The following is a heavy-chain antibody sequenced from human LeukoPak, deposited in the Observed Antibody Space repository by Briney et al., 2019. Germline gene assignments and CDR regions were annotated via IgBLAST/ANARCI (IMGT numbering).Heavy chain of an antibody. CDR3: ASALGLGATNQNGMDV. J-gene: IGHJ6*02. CDR2: ISSSSSYI. D-gene: IGHD1-26*01. V-gene: IGHV3-21*01. CDR1: GFTFSSYS. Sequence: GGSLRLSCAASGFTFSSYSMNWVGQAPGKGLEWVSSISSSSSYIYYADSVKGRFTISRDNAKNSLYLQMNSLRAEDTAVYYCASALGLGATNQNGMDVWGQGTTVTVSS.